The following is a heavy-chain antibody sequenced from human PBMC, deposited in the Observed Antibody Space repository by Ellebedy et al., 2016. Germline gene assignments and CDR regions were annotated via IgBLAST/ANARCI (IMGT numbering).Heavy chain of an antibody. J-gene: IGHJ4*02. CDR2: FYSGGTT. V-gene: IGHV3-53*01. Sequence: GGSLRLPCAASGLTVSSSYMSWVRQAPGKGLEWVSAFYSGGTTYYADSVKGRFTISSDNSKNTLYLQMDSLRAEDTAVYFCAKQISASSTYDYWGQGTLVTVSS. CDR3: AKQISASSTYDY. D-gene: IGHD3-3*02. CDR1: GLTVSSSY.